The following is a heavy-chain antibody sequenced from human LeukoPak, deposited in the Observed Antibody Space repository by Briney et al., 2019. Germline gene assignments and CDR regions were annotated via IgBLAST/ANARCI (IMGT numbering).Heavy chain of an antibody. J-gene: IGHJ4*02. CDR2: INPNSGGT. CDR3: ARGYYDSSGYYYVYFDY. V-gene: IGHV1-2*02. Sequence: ASVKVSCKASGYTFTGYYMHWVRQAPGQGLEWMGLINPNSGGTNYAQKFQGRVTMTRDTSISTAYMELSRLRSDDTAVYYCARGYYDSSGYYYVYFDYWGQGTLVTVSS. CDR1: GYTFTGYY. D-gene: IGHD3-22*01.